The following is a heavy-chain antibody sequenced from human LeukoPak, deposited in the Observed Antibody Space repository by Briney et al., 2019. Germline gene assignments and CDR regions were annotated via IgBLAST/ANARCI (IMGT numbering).Heavy chain of an antibody. D-gene: IGHD6-19*01. V-gene: IGHV4-59*01. J-gene: IGHJ4*02. CDR3: ARDGSGTGWYAADY. CDR2: IYYSGST. Sequence: PSETLSLTCAVSGGSISSDYWSWIRQPPGKGLEWIGYIYYSGSTNYNPSLKSRVTISVDTSKNQFSLKLTSVTAADTAVYYCARDGSGTGWYAADYWGQGTLVTVSS. CDR1: GGSISSDY.